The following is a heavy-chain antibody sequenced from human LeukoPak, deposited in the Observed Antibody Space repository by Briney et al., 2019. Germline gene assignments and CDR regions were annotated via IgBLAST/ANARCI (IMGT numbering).Heavy chain of an antibody. Sequence: GGSLRLSCAASGFTFSSYAMNWVRQAPGKGLEWVSYISSSGSAIYSAASVEGRSTISRDNAKNSLYLQMNSLRAEDTAVYYCARGQYCTNGVCTDYWYFDLWGRGTLVTVSS. V-gene: IGHV3-48*03. CDR1: GFTFSSYA. CDR3: ARGQYCTNGVCTDYWYFDL. J-gene: IGHJ2*01. CDR2: ISSSGSAI. D-gene: IGHD2-8*01.